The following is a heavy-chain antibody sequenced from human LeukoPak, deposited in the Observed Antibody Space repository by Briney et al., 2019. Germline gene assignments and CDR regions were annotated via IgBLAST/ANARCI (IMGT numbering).Heavy chain of an antibody. CDR1: GGSISSSSYY. Sequence: SETLSLTCTVSGGSISSSSYYWTWIRQPPGKGLEWIGSVYYTGSTYYNPPLKSRVTISVDTSNKYFSLKLSSVTAADTAVYYCARTVVAATPSLDYWGQGTLVTVSS. CDR3: ARTVVAATPSLDY. J-gene: IGHJ4*02. V-gene: IGHV4-39*02. D-gene: IGHD2-15*01. CDR2: VYYTGST.